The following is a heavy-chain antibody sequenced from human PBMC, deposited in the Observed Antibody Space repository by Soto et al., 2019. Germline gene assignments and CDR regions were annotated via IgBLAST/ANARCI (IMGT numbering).Heavy chain of an antibody. CDR1: GGSISSYY. CDR2: IYYSGST. D-gene: IGHD6-13*01. V-gene: IGHV4-59*01. Sequence: PSETLSLTCTVSGGSISSYYWSWIRQPPGKGLEWIGYIYYSGSTNYNPSLKSRVTISVDTSKNQFSLKLSSVTAADTAVYYCARPIAAAGTYGMDVWGQGTTVTVSS. CDR3: ARPIAAAGTYGMDV. J-gene: IGHJ6*02.